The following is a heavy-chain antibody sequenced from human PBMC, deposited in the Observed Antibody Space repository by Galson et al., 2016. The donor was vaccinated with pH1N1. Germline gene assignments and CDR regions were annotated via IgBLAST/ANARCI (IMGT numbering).Heavy chain of an antibody. CDR2: ISGRGGYT. CDR3: ARDNLRGSGSPDASDV. Sequence: SLRLSCAASGFTFSSYAMSWVRQAPGKGLEWVSAISGRGGYTYFADSLQGRFTISRDNSKNTLYLQMNTLRAEDTAVYYCARDNLRGSGSPDASDVWGQGTMVTVSS. V-gene: IGHV3-23*01. CDR1: GFTFSSYA. D-gene: IGHD3-10*02. J-gene: IGHJ3*01.